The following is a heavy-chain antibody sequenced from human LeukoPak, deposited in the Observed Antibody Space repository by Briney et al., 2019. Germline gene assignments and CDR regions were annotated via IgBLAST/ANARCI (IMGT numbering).Heavy chain of an antibody. CDR2: ISASGGST. D-gene: IGHD1-26*01. J-gene: IGHJ4*02. Sequence: GGSLRLSCAASGFTFSSSAMSWVRQVPGKGLEWVSGISASGGSTYYADSVRGRFTISRDNSKNTLYLQMNSLRAEDTAVYYCAKDYGGSYSSHFDYWGQGTLVTVSS. V-gene: IGHV3-23*01. CDR3: AKDYGGSYSSHFDY. CDR1: GFTFSSSA.